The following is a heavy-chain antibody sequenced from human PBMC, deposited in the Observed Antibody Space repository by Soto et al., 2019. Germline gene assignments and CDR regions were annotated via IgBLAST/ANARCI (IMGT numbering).Heavy chain of an antibody. J-gene: IGHJ4*02. V-gene: IGHV3-30-3*01. D-gene: IGHD2-2*01. CDR1: GFTFSSYA. Sequence: QVQLVESGGGVVQPGRSLRLSCAASGFTFSSYAMHWVRQAPGKGLEGVAVISYDGSNKYYADSVKGRFTISRDNSKNTLYLQMNSLRAEDTAVYYCARPLGIGSTSCFDYWGQQTLVTVSS. CDR3: ARPLGIGSTSCFDY. CDR2: ISYDGSNK.